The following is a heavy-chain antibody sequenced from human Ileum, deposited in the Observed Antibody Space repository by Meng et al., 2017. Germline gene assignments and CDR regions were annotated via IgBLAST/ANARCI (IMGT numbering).Heavy chain of an antibody. Sequence: QVQLQESVPGMVKHSRTLSLTYADPGGSISSSIWLSWVRQPPEKGLEWIVEIHQSGTTNYSPSLKSRLTISVDKSKNQFSLKLQSVTAADTAVYFCARGVVSGSHYNTYWGQGILVTVSS. J-gene: IGHJ4*02. CDR3: ARGVVSGSHYNTY. V-gene: IGHV4-4*02. CDR2: IHQSGTT. CDR1: GGSISSSIW. D-gene: IGHD3-10*01.